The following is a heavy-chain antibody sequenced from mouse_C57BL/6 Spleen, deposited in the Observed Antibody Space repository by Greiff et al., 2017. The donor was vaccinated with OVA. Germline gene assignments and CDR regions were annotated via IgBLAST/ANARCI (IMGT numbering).Heavy chain of an antibody. J-gene: IGHJ1*03. V-gene: IGHV5-17*01. CDR3: ARPRVDAEGDFDV. Sequence: EVQLVESGGGLVKPGGSLKLSCAASGFTFSDYGMHWVHQAPEQGLEWVAYINSGSSTIYYADTVKGRFTISRDNAKNTLSLQLTSLRSEDTAMYYGARPRVDAEGDFDVWGTGTTVTVSA. CDR1: GFTFSDYG. CDR2: INSGSSTI. D-gene: IGHD1-1*01.